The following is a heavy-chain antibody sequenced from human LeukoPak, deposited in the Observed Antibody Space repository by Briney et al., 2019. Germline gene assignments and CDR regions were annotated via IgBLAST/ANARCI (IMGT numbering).Heavy chain of an antibody. CDR3: AREAVTRNYFDY. CDR1: GFTVSSNY. Sequence: GGSLRLSCAASGFTVSSNYMNWVRQAPGKGLEWVSVIYSGGSTYYADSVKGRFTISRDNSKNTLFLQMNSLRAEDAAVYYCAREAVTRNYFDYWGQGTLVTVSS. CDR2: IYSGGST. V-gene: IGHV3-53*01. D-gene: IGHD4-17*01. J-gene: IGHJ4*02.